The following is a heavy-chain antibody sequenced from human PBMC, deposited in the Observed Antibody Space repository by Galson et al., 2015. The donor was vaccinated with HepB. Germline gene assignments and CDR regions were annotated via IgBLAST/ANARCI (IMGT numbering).Heavy chain of an antibody. Sequence: SLRLSCAASGFTFKNYAMHWVRQAPGKGLEWVAVISYDGTKKYYADSVKGRFTISRDNSKNTLYLQMNSLRAEDTAVYYCAKEYSSSWYRRDYYYYMDVWGKGTTVTVSS. D-gene: IGHD6-13*01. V-gene: IGHV3-30*04. J-gene: IGHJ6*03. CDR2: ISYDGTKK. CDR1: GFTFKNYA. CDR3: AKEYSSSWYRRDYYYYMDV.